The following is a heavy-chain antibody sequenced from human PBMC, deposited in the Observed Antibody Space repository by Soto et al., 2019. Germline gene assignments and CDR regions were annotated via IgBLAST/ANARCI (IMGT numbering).Heavy chain of an antibody. CDR3: ARDGTEYYGEYYDY. J-gene: IGHJ4*02. V-gene: IGHV3-11*01. CDR2: IGTRGNTK. CDR1: GFPFIDYY. Sequence: GSLRLSCATSGFPFIDYYMSWIRQAPGKGLEWVSYIGTRGNTKYYADSVRGRFTISRDNAKNSLYLQMNSLRADDTAVYYCARDGTEYYGEYYDYWGQGIPVTVSS. D-gene: IGHD4-17*01.